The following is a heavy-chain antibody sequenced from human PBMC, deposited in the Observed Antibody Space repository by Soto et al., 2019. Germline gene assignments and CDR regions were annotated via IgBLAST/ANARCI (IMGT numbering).Heavy chain of an antibody. J-gene: IGHJ3*01. Sequence: GGSLRLSCTASGFSFSTYAMYWVRQAPGKGLEWVAIISYDGSNAQYADSVKGRFTVARDNSKNTLYLQMHSLTAEDTAVYYCARDGGGGGELLLNSYDAFDLWGQGKLFTVAS. V-gene: IGHV3-30*04. CDR3: ARDGGGGGELLLNSYDAFDL. CDR2: ISYDGSNA. CDR1: GFSFSTYA. D-gene: IGHD3-10*01.